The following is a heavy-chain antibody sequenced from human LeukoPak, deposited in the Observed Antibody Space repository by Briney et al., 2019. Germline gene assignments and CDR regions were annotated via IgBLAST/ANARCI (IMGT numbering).Heavy chain of an antibody. J-gene: IGHJ5*02. Sequence: SETLSLTCTVPGGSISSYYWSWIRQPPGKGLEWIGYIYYSGSTNYNPSLKSRVTISVDTSKNQFSLKLSSVTAADTAVYYCARSASYYDFWSGPNWFDPWGQGTLVTVSS. D-gene: IGHD3-3*01. V-gene: IGHV4-59*01. CDR2: IYYSGST. CDR1: GGSISSYY. CDR3: ARSASYYDFWSGPNWFDP.